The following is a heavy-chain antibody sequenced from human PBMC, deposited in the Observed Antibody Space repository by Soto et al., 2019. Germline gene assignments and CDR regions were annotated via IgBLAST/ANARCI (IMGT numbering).Heavy chain of an antibody. CDR1: GFTFSSYA. V-gene: IGHV3-23*01. CDR3: ARAAHYDFWSGYYYMAV. Sequence: GGSLRLSCATSGFTFSSYAMAWVRQAPGKGLEWVSAISGSGGITYHAASVKGRFSISRDNSRNMLYLQMNSLGAEDTAVYYCARAAHYDFWSGYYYMAVWGIGTTVTVSS. CDR2: ISGSGGIT. D-gene: IGHD3-3*01. J-gene: IGHJ6*03.